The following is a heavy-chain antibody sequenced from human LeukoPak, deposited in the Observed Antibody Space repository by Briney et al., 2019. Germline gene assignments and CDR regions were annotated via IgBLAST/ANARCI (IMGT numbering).Heavy chain of an antibody. V-gene: IGHV4-39*07. Sequence: SETLSLTCTVSGGSISSSSYYWGWIRQPPGKGLEWIGSIYYSGSTYYNPSLKSRVTISVDTSKNQFSLKLSSVTAADTAVYYCARDRYDSSGYPDVWGKGTTVTVSS. D-gene: IGHD3-22*01. CDR3: ARDRYDSSGYPDV. CDR2: IYYSGST. J-gene: IGHJ6*04. CDR1: GGSISSSSYY.